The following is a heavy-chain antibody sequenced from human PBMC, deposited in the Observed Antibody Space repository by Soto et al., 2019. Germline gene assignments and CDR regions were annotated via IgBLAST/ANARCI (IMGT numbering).Heavy chain of an antibody. CDR2: ISFDGNDK. Sequence: WGSLRLSCAASGFTFSNYGMHWVRQASGKGPEWVAVISFDGNDKYYADSVKGRFSISRDNSRNTLYLQLDSLRSEDTAVYYCATQNVGRETPRVFDYWGKGTLVPVSS. CDR1: GFTFSNYG. D-gene: IGHD3-16*01. J-gene: IGHJ4*02. V-gene: IGHV3-30*03. CDR3: ATQNVGRETPRVFDY.